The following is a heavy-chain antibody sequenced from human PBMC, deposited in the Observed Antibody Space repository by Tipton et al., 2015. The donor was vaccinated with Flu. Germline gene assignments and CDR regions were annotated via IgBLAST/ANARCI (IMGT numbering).Heavy chain of an antibody. CDR3: ASSGFGKGDF. CDR2: IYYSGST. J-gene: IGHJ4*02. CDR1: GGSFSSFSYY. D-gene: IGHD3-10*01. V-gene: IGHV4-39*07. Sequence: TLSLTCTVSGGSFSSFSYYWGWIRQPPGKGLEWIGSIYYSGSTYYNPSLRGRVTILVDRSKNQFSLKLSSVTAADTAVYYCASSGFGKGDFWGQGTLVTVSS.